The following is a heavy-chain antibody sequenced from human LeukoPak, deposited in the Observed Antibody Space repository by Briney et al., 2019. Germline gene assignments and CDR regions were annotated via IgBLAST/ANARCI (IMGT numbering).Heavy chain of an antibody. Sequence: SGTLSLTCIVSGGSISSSSYHWGWIRQPPGKGLEWIGSIYYSGTTYYNPSLKSRVTISVDTSKNQFSLQLSSVTAADTAVFYCARRGNSSWFFDYWGQGTLVTVSS. CDR3: ARRGNSSWFFDY. D-gene: IGHD6-13*01. CDR2: IYYSGTT. J-gene: IGHJ4*02. V-gene: IGHV4-39*01. CDR1: GGSISSSSYH.